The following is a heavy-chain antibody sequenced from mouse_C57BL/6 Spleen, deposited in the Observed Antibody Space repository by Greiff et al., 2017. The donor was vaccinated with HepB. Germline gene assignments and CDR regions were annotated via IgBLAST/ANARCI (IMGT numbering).Heavy chain of an antibody. J-gene: IGHJ1*03. V-gene: IGHV5-17*01. Sequence: EVHLVESGGGLVKPGGSLKLSCAASGFTFSDYGMHWVRQAPEKGLEWVAYISSGSSTIYYADTVKGRFTISRDNAKNTLFLQMTSLRSEDTAMYYCARGPDYYGSSHWYFDVWGTGTTVTVSS. CDR1: GFTFSDYG. D-gene: IGHD1-1*01. CDR2: ISSGSSTI. CDR3: ARGPDYYGSSHWYFDV.